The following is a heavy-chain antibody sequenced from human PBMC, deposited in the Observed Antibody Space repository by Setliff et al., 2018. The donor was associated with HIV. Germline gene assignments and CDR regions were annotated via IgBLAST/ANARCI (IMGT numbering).Heavy chain of an antibody. CDR2: IYYSGST. CDR3: ARAGQTYYYGSGSYNWFDP. D-gene: IGHD3-10*01. Sequence: KTSETLSLTCTVSGGSISSYYWSWIRQPPGKGLEWIGYIYYSGSTNYNPSLKSRVTISVDTSKNQFSLKLSSVTAADTAVYYCARAGQTYYYGSGSYNWFDPWGQGTLVTVSS. J-gene: IGHJ5*02. V-gene: IGHV4-59*01. CDR1: GGSISSYY.